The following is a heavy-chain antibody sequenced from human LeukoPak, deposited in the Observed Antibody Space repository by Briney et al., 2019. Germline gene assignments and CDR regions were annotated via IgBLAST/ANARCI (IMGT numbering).Heavy chain of an antibody. CDR1: GGSISGSSYY. CDR3: ARVHDSDYKIYNWFDP. Sequence: SETLSLICIVSGGSISGSSYYWGWIRQPPGKGLEWIGNIYYSGSTYYNPSLKGRVTISVDTSKNQFSLKLSSVTAADTAVYYCARVHDSDYKIYNWFDPWGQGTLVTVSS. CDR2: IYYSGST. D-gene: IGHD4-11*01. V-gene: IGHV4-39*07. J-gene: IGHJ5*02.